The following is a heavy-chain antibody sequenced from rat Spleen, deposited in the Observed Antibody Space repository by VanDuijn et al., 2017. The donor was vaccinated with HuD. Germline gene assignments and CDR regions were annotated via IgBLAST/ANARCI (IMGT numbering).Heavy chain of an antibody. Sequence: EVQLVESGGGLVQPGRSLKLSCAASGFTFSHYDMAWVRQAPAKGLEWVASIRSSGGSTYYRDSVKGRFTVSRDNAKSSLYLQMDSLRSEDTATYYCTTDNYCFAHWGQGTLVTVSS. CDR3: TTDNYCFAH. D-gene: IGHD1-10*01. CDR1: GFTFSHYD. V-gene: IGHV5-20*01. CDR2: IRSSGGST. J-gene: IGHJ3*01.